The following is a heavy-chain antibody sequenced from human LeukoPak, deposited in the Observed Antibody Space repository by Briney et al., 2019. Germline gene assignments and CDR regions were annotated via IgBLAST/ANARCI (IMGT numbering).Heavy chain of an antibody. D-gene: IGHD1-26*01. CDR3: ARSDHNSWNAFDI. CDR1: GFTFSTYA. Sequence: PGGSLRLSYAASGFTFSTYAMSWVRQAPGKGLEWVSVISGTGGRTYYADSVKGRFTISRDNSRNTLYVQMNSLRAEDTAVYYCARSDHNSWNAFDIWGQGTMVTVSS. V-gene: IGHV3-23*01. J-gene: IGHJ3*02. CDR2: ISGTGGRT.